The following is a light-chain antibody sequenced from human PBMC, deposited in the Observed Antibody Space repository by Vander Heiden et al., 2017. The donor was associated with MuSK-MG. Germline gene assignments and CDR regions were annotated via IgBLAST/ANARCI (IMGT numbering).Light chain of an antibody. CDR1: QGISNS. V-gene: IGKV1-NL1*01. CDR2: AAS. J-gene: IGKJ1*01. CDR3: QQEDSTPWT. Sequence: DIQMTPSPSSLSASVGDRVTITCRASQGISNSLAWYQQKPGKAPRLLLYAASRLESGVPSRFSGSGSGTDYTLTISSLQPEDFATYYCQQEDSTPWTFGQRTKVEIK.